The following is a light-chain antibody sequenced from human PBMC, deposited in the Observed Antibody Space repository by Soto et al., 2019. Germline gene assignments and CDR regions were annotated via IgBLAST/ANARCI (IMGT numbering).Light chain of an antibody. CDR1: QSISSN. CDR2: GAS. Sequence: EIMMTQSPATLSVSPGERATLSCWSSQSISSNLAWYQHKRGQAPRLLFYGASTRTTGVPARFSGSGSGTGFTLTISSLQSVDFAIYYCQQYNNWPYTFGQGTKLVIK. J-gene: IGKJ2*01. V-gene: IGKV3-15*01. CDR3: QQYNNWPYT.